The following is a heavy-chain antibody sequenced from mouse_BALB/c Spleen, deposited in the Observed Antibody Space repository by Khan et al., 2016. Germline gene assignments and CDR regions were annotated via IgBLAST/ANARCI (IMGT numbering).Heavy chain of an antibody. D-gene: IGHD2-1*01. Sequence: QIQLVQSGPELKKPGETVKISCKASGYTLANYGVIWVKQAPGKGLKWMVWINTYTGEPIYADDFKGRFAFSLETSASIVYLEINNLKNEDTATYFCARDFGNYGYFDVWRAGTTVTVSS. CDR2: INTYTGEP. CDR3: ARDFGNYGYFDV. CDR1: GYTLANYG. J-gene: IGHJ1*01. V-gene: IGHV9-3-1*01.